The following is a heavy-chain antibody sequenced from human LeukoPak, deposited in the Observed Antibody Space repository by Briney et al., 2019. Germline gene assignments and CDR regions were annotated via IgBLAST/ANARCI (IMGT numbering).Heavy chain of an antibody. D-gene: IGHD1-26*01. V-gene: IGHV3-7*01. CDR1: GFTFSRYW. J-gene: IGHJ4*02. CDR2: VRDDGSDK. Sequence: GWSLRLSCAASGFTFSRYWMTWVRQAPGKGLDGMANVRDDGSDKYHVDSVKGRCTISRGNAQDTLLLEMDSLRVEDTAVYYCVRHTRRSPGDYWGQGTLVTVST. CDR3: VRHTRRSPGDY.